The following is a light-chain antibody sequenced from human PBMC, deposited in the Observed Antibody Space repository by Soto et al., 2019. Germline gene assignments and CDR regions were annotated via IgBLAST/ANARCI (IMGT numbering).Light chain of an antibody. CDR1: RSLLHSNGYKY. CDR3: MQALQTPIT. V-gene: IGKV2-28*01. CDR2: LGS. Sequence: DIVVTQSPLSLPVTPGEPASISCRSSRSLLHSNGYKYLDWYLQKPGQSPQLLIYLGSNRASGVPDRFSGSGSGTDFTLKISRVEAEDVGFYYCMQALQTPITFGQGTRLEIK. J-gene: IGKJ5*01.